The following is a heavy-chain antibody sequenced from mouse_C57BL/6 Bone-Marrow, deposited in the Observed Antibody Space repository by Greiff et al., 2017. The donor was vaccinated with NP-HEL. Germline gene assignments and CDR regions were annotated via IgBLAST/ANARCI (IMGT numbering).Heavy chain of an antibody. Sequence: VKLQESGAELVRPGTSVKVSCKASGYAFTNYLIEWVKQRPGQGLEWIGVINPGSGGTNYNEKFKGKATLTADKSSSTAYMQLSSLTSEDSAVYFCARFRYYSNLDYWGQGTTLTVSS. CDR1: GYAFTNYL. CDR3: ARFRYYSNLDY. V-gene: IGHV1-54*01. D-gene: IGHD2-5*01. J-gene: IGHJ2*01. CDR2: INPGSGGT.